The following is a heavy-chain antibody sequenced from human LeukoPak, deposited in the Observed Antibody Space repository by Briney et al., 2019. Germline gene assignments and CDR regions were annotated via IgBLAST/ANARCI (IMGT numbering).Heavy chain of an antibody. CDR3: ARGGKKYFDF. D-gene: IGHD1-26*01. Sequence: SVKVSFKASGYSFTSYGISWVRAAPGRGLAWVGSISSYDGETRYSPKFQGRVTLTSDTSTGTVYMEMRRLRSDDTAVYYCARGGKKYFDFWGQGTLVTVSS. J-gene: IGHJ4*02. V-gene: IGHV1-18*01. CDR1: GYSFTSYG. CDR2: ISSYDGET.